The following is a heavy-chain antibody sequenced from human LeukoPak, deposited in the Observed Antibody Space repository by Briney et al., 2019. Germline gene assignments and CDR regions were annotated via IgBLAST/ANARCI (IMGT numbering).Heavy chain of an antibody. CDR3: ARDSSGWYYFDY. J-gene: IGHJ4*02. CDR1: GFTFSSYE. CDR2: ISSSGSTI. V-gene: IGHV3-48*03. Sequence: PGGSLRLSCAASGFTFSSYEMNWVRQAPGKGLEWVSYISSSGSTIYYADSVKGRFTISRDNAKNSLYLQMDSLRAEDTAVYYCARDSSGWYYFDYWGQGTLVTASS. D-gene: IGHD6-19*01.